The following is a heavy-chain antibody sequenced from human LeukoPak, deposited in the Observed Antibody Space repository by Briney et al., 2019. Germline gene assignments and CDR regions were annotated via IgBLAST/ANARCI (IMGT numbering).Heavy chain of an antibody. CDR2: ISYDGSNK. CDR3: AKDGAAAGWYYFDY. J-gene: IGHJ4*02. V-gene: IGHV3-30*04. D-gene: IGHD6-13*01. CDR1: GFTFSSYA. Sequence: GGSLRLSCAASGFTFSSYAMHWVRQAPGKGLEWVAVISYDGSNKYYADSVKGRFTISRDNSKNTLYLQMNSLRAEDTAVYYCAKDGAAAGWYYFDYWGQGTLVAVSS.